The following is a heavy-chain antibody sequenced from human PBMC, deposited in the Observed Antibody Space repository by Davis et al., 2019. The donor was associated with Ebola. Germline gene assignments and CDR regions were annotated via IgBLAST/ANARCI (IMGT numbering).Heavy chain of an antibody. D-gene: IGHD3-3*01. V-gene: IGHV3-33*01. J-gene: IGHJ4*02. CDR3: ARENSGVTIFAR. Sequence: GESLKISCAASGFTFSSYGMHWVRQAPGKGLEWVAVIWYDGSNKYYADSVKGRFTISRDNSKNTLYLQMNSLRAEDTAVYYCARENSGVTIFARGGQGTLVTVSS. CDR1: GFTFSSYG. CDR2: IWYDGSNK.